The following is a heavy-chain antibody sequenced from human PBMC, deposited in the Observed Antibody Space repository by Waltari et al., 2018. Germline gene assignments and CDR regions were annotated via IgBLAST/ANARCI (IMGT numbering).Heavy chain of an antibody. V-gene: IGHV3-9*01. CDR3: AKEPYYAKYYYYGMDV. CDR2: ISWNSGSI. CDR1: GFTFDDYA. D-gene: IGHD2-8*01. Sequence: EVQLVESGGGLVQPGRSLRLSCAASGFTFDDYAMHWVRQAPGKGLEWVSGISWNSGSIGYADSVKGRFTISRDNAKNSLYLQMNSLRAEDTALYYCAKEPYYAKYYYYGMDVWGQGTTVTVSS. J-gene: IGHJ6*02.